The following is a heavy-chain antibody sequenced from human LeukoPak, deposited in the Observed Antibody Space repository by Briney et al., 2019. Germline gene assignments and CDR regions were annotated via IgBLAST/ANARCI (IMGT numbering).Heavy chain of an antibody. CDR3: ARDNYYYCYGMDV. J-gene: IGHJ6*02. V-gene: IGHV1-2*02. CDR2: INLNSGGT. CDR1: GYTFIDYY. Sequence: EASVKVSCKASGYTFIDYYMHWGRKAPGQGLEWMGWINLNSGGTTYAQKFQGRVTMTRDTSISTAYVELSRLTSDDTAVYYCARDNYYYCYGMDVWGQGTAVTVSS.